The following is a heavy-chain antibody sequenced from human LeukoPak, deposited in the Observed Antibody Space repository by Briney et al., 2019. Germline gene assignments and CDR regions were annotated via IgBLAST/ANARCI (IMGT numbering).Heavy chain of an antibody. J-gene: IGHJ4*02. CDR2: INHSGST. Sequence: PSETLSLTCAVYGGSFSGYYWSWIRQPPGKGLEWIGEINHSGSTNYNPSLKSRVTMSVDTSKNQFSLKVRSVTAADMAVYYCARGYGSGSYYVFWGQGTLVTVSS. CDR3: ARGYGSGSYYVF. D-gene: IGHD3-10*01. CDR1: GGSFSGYY. V-gene: IGHV4-34*01.